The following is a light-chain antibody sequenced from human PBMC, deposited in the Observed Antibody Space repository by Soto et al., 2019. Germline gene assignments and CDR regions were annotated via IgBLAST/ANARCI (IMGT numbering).Light chain of an antibody. J-gene: IGKJ4*01. Sequence: DIPMTQSPSSLSASVGDRVTITCRASQSISTYLNWYQQKPGKAPRLLIFGASNLQSGVSSRFSGSGSGTDFTLTISSLQPDDFSTYFCLQTNINPLSFGGGTKVEVK. CDR2: GAS. CDR3: LQTNINPLS. V-gene: IGKV1-39*01. CDR1: QSISTY.